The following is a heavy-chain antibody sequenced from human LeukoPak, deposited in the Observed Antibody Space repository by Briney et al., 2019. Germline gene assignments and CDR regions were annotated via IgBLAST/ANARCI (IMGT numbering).Heavy chain of an antibody. Sequence: GGSLRLSCKVSGLAFGNYWMSWVRQTPGKGLEWVANIKQDGSQKYYVDSVKGRFTISRDNAKNSLYLQMNSLRAEDTAVYYCARGQTAFDPWGQGTLVTVSS. J-gene: IGHJ5*02. D-gene: IGHD1-1*01. CDR1: GLAFGNYW. CDR3: ARGQTAFDP. V-gene: IGHV3-7*01. CDR2: IKQDGSQK.